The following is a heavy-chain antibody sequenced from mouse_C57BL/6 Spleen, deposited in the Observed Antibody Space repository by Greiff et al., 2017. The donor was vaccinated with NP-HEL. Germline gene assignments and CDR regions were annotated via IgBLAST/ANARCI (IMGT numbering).Heavy chain of an antibody. J-gene: IGHJ3*01. Sequence: QVQLQQSGAELVRPGTSVKVSCKASGYAFTNYLIEWVKQRPGQGLEWIGVINPGSGGTNYNEKFKGKATLTADKSSSTAYMQLSSLTSEDSAVYFCAREGTAQATSWFAYWGQGTLVTVSA. CDR1: GYAFTNYL. CDR3: AREGTAQATSWFAY. CDR2: INPGSGGT. D-gene: IGHD3-2*02. V-gene: IGHV1-54*01.